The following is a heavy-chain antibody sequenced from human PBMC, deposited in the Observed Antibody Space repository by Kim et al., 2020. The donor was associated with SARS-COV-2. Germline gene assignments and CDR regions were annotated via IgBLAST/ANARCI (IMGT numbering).Heavy chain of an antibody. V-gene: IGHV1-2*02. D-gene: IGHD3-10*01. Sequence: ASVKVSCKASGYTFTGYYMHWVRQAPGQGLEWMGWINPNSGGTNYAQKFQGRVTMTRDTSISTAYMELSRLRSDDTAVYYCARDDPEVRGYGMDVWGQGTTVTVSS. CDR2: INPNSGGT. CDR3: ARDDPEVRGYGMDV. J-gene: IGHJ6*02. CDR1: GYTFTGYY.